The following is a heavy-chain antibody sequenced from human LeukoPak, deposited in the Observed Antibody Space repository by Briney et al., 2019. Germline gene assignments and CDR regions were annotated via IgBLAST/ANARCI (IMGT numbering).Heavy chain of an antibody. CDR2: IYYSGST. V-gene: IGHV4-59*08. CDR1: GGSISSYY. Sequence: PSETLSLTCTVSGGSISSYYWSWIRQPPGKGLEWIGYIYYSGSTNYNPSLKSRVTISVDTSKNHFSLKLNSVTAADTAVYYCARASDYSSPLGYWGQGTLATVSS. CDR3: ARASDYSSPLGY. D-gene: IGHD6-13*01. J-gene: IGHJ4*02.